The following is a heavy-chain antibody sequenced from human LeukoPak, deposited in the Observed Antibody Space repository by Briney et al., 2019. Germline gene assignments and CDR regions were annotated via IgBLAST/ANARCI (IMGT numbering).Heavy chain of an antibody. J-gene: IGHJ4*02. CDR3: TRRDCGGGSCVDY. V-gene: IGHV5-10-1*01. Sequence: GESLRISCKDSGYSFTSYWINWVRQMPGKGLEWMGRVDPSDSYTKNSPSFQGHVTISADKSISTAYLQWSSLKASDTAMYYCTRRDCGGGSCVDYWGQGTLVTVSS. CDR2: VDPSDSYT. D-gene: IGHD2-15*01. CDR1: GYSFTSYW.